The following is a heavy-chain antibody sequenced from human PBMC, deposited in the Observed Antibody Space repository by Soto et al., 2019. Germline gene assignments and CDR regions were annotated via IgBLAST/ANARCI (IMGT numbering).Heavy chain of an antibody. CDR3: AREGGDVREVDWLLYFDY. CDR2: IWYDGSNK. V-gene: IGHV3-33*01. D-gene: IGHD3-9*01. J-gene: IGHJ4*02. CDR1: GFTFSSYG. Sequence: QVQLVESGGGVVQPGRSLRLSCAASGFTFSSYGMHWVRQALGKGLEWVAVIWYDGSNKYYADSVKGRFTISRDNSKNTLYLQMNSLRAEDTAVYYCAREGGDVREVDWLLYFDYWGQGTLVTVSS.